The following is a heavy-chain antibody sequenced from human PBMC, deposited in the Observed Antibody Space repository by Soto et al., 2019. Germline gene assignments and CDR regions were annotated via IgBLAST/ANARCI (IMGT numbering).Heavy chain of an antibody. CDR2: ISYDGSNK. Sequence: GGSLRLSCAASGSTFSSYAMHWVRQAPGKGLEWVAVISYDGSNKYYADSVKGRFTISRDNSKNTLYLQMNSLRAEDTAVYYCARVRTTRNSFYYGMDVWGQGTTVTVSS. V-gene: IGHV3-30-3*01. D-gene: IGHD4-17*01. CDR1: GSTFSSYA. J-gene: IGHJ6*02. CDR3: ARVRTTRNSFYYGMDV.